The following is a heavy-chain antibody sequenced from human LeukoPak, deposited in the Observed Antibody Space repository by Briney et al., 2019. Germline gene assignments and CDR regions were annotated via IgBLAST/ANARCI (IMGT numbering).Heavy chain of an antibody. J-gene: IGHJ4*02. CDR1: GGSISSSSYY. V-gene: IGHV4-39*07. Sequence: PSETLSLTCTVSGGSISSSSYYWGWTRQPPGKGLEWIGSIYYSGSTYYNPSLRSRVTISVDTSKNQFSLKLSSVTAADTAVYYCASMKITIFGVVIIRPGYFDYWGQGTLVTVSS. CDR3: ASMKITIFGVVIIRPGYFDY. CDR2: IYYSGST. D-gene: IGHD3-3*01.